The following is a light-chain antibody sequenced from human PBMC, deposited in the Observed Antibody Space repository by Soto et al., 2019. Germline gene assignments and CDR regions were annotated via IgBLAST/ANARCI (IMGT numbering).Light chain of an antibody. CDR1: KLGDTY. CDR2: QDT. Sequence: SYELTQPPSVSVSPGQTASITCSGDKLGDTYASWYQQRPGQSPVLVIYQDTKRPLGIPGRFSGSNSVNTATLTISGTQAMDEADYYCQAWDNGNVIFGGGTKVTVL. J-gene: IGLJ2*01. V-gene: IGLV3-1*01. CDR3: QAWDNGNVI.